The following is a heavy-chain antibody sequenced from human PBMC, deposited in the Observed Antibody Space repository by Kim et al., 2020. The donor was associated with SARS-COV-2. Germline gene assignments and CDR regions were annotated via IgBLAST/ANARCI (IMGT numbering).Heavy chain of an antibody. CDR2: INPNSGGT. Sequence: ASVKVSCKASGYTFTGYYMHWVRQAPGQGLEWMGRINPNSGGTNYAQKFQGRVTMTRDTSISTAYMELSRLRSDDTAVYYCARVRRELERNYYYYGMDVWGQGTTVTVSS. CDR1: GYTFTGYY. V-gene: IGHV1-2*06. CDR3: ARVRRELERNYYYYGMDV. J-gene: IGHJ6*02. D-gene: IGHD1-1*01.